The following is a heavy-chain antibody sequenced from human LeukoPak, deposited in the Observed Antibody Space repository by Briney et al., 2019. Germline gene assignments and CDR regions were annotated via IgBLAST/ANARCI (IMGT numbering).Heavy chain of an antibody. J-gene: IGHJ6*03. CDR3: ARVDGSGLYCYYYMDV. CDR1: DDSITMYY. V-gene: IGHV4-59*01. CDR2: VDHTGST. Sequence: SETLSLTCTVSDDSITMYYWTWIRQPPGKGLEWIGYVDHTGSTKFNPSLNGRVSISRDTSNNFFSLRLRSVTAADTAVYYCARVDGSGLYCYYYMDVWGKGTTVTISS. D-gene: IGHD3-10*01.